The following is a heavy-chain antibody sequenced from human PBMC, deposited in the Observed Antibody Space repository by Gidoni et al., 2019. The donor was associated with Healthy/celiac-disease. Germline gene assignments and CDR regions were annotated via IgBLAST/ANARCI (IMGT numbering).Heavy chain of an antibody. J-gene: IGHJ6*02. Sequence: EVQLVESGGGLVKPGGSLRLSCAASGFTFSNAWMSWVRQAPGKGLEWVGRIKSKTDGGTTDYAAPVKGRFTISRDDSKNTLYLQMNSLKTEDTAVYYCTTDWNRGQYPYYGMDVWGQGTTVTVSS. CDR2: IKSKTDGGTT. CDR3: TTDWNRGQYPYYGMDV. D-gene: IGHD3-10*01. V-gene: IGHV3-15*01. CDR1: GFTFSNAW.